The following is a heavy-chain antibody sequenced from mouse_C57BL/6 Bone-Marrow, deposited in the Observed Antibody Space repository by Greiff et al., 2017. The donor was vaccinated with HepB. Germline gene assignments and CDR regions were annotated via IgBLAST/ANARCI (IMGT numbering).Heavy chain of an antibody. V-gene: IGHV6-3*01. CDR2: IRLKSDNYAT. Sequence: EVQGVESGGGLVQPGGSMKLSCVASGFTFSNYWMNWVRQSPEKGLEWVAQIRLKSDNYATHYAESVKGRFTISRDDSKSSVYLQMNNLRAEDTGIYYCTAGITTRGYYFDYWGQGTTLTVSS. D-gene: IGHD2-4*01. J-gene: IGHJ2*01. CDR1: GFTFSNYW. CDR3: TAGITTRGYYFDY.